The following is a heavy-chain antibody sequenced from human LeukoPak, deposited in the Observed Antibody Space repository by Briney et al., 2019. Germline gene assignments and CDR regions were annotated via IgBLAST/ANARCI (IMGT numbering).Heavy chain of an antibody. V-gene: IGHV3-23*01. J-gene: IGHJ4*02. CDR2: ISGSGAYT. CDR1: GFTFITYA. CDR3: ARNCSVGSCYAY. D-gene: IGHD2-15*01. Sequence: PGGSLRLSCAASGFTFITYAMSWVRQAPGKGLEWVSSISGSGAYTYYADFVKGRFTISRDNSQNTLYLQMNSLRVEDTAIYYCARNCSVGSCYAYWGQGALVTVSS.